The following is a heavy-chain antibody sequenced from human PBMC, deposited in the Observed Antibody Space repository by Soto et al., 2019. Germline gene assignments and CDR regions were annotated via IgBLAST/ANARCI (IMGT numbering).Heavy chain of an antibody. CDR3: VHTSGWLHTT. J-gene: IGHJ5*02. Sequence: QITLKESGPTLVKPTQTLTLSCTFSGFSLSTSAVGVAWIRQPPGKALEWLALIYWDDDNRYSPSLKSRLTITKDNYKNQVILTMINVDPVDTATYYCVHTSGWLHTTWGQGTLVTVSS. CDR1: GFSLSTSAVG. D-gene: IGHD5-12*01. CDR2: IYWDDDN. V-gene: IGHV2-5*02.